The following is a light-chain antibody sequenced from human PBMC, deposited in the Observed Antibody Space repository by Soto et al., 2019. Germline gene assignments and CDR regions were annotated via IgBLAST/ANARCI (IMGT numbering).Light chain of an antibody. CDR2: YAS. V-gene: IGKV3-11*01. CDR1: QTVSRY. J-gene: IGKJ4*01. Sequence: VLTQSPATLFLSPGERATLSCRASQTVSRYLAWYQQKPGQAPRLLIYYASNRATGIPARFSGSGSGTDYTLTISSLEPEDCAVYYWKQRSTWPLFTFGGGTKVEI. CDR3: KQRSTWPLFT.